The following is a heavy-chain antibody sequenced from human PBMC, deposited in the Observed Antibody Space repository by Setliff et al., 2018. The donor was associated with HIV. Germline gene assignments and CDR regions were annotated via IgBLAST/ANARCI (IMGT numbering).Heavy chain of an antibody. Sequence: GGSLRLSCAASGFTFSSYWMHWVRQAPGKGLVWVSRINSDGSGTSYADSVKGRFTISRDNAKNTLYLQMNSLRAEDMAVYYSARGHSGYKNGMDVWGQGTTVTVSS. CDR3: ARGHSGYKNGMDV. CDR2: INSDGSGT. D-gene: IGHD5-12*01. V-gene: IGHV3-74*01. J-gene: IGHJ6*02. CDR1: GFTFSSYW.